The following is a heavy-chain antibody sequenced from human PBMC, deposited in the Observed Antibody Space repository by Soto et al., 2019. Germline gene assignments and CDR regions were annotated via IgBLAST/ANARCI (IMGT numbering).Heavy chain of an antibody. D-gene: IGHD2-2*01. J-gene: IGHJ6*02. CDR3: EAYCSSTSCYRFYYGMDV. CDR1: GFTLSTYG. CDR2: ISYDGSNK. Sequence: QVQLVESGGGVVKPGRSLKLSCAASGFTLSTYGMNWVHQAPGKGLEWGEVISYDGSNKYYADSVKDRFTISRDNSKTMVYLQMNSLRADDTAVYYCEAYCSSTSCYRFYYGMDVWGQETTVTVSS. V-gene: IGHV3-30*03.